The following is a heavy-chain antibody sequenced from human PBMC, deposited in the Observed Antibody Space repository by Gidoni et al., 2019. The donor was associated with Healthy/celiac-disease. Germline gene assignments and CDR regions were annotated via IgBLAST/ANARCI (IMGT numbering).Heavy chain of an antibody. Sequence: QVQLVESGGGVVQPGRSLRLSCAASGFTFSSYAMHWVRQAPGKGLERVAVISYDGSNKYYADSVKGRFTISRDNSKNTLYLQMNSLRAEDTAVYYCARDLKLERQVGAFDIWGQGTMVTVSS. D-gene: IGHD1-1*01. J-gene: IGHJ3*02. CDR2: ISYDGSNK. CDR3: ARDLKLERQVGAFDI. CDR1: GFTFSSYA. V-gene: IGHV3-30-3*01.